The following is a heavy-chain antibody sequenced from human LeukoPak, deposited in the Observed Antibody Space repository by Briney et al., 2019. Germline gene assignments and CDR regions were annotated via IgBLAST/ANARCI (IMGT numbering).Heavy chain of an antibody. CDR2: LYSDGST. J-gene: IGHJ4*02. Sequence: AGSLTLPCAASGFTVSNNYMSWVRQAPREGLGWVSVLYSDGSTYYADSVKGRFTISRDNSKNTLYLQMHSLRAEDTAVYYCASGTTMVQGVIFAYWGQGTLVTVSS. CDR3: ASGTTMVQGVIFAY. V-gene: IGHV3-53*01. CDR1: GFTVSNNY. D-gene: IGHD3-10*01.